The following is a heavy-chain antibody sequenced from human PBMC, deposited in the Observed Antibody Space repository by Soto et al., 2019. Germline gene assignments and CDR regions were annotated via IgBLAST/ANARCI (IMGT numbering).Heavy chain of an antibody. CDR3: AREGGFHYYYGMDV. CDR2: INAGNGNT. Sequence: ASVKVSCKASGYTFTSYAMHWVRQAPGQRLEWMGWINAGNGNTKYSQKFQGRVTITRDTSASTAYMELSSLRSEDTAVYYCAREGGFHYYYGMDVWGQGTTVTAP. V-gene: IGHV1-3*01. CDR1: GYTFTSYA. D-gene: IGHD3-10*01. J-gene: IGHJ6*02.